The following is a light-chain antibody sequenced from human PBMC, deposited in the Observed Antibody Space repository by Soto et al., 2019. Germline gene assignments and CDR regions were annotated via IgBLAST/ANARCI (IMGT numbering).Light chain of an antibody. V-gene: IGLV1-47*01. CDR2: MTN. J-gene: IGLJ3*02. CDR3: AAWDDSLSACV. CDR1: WYNIGKNL. Sequence: QSVLTQPPSASGTPGQTVTISCSGGWYNIGKNLGYWYQQLPGTAPKLLIYMTNQRPSGVPDRFSGSKSGSSASLAVSGLRSEDEAVYYCAAWDDSLSACVFGGGTKLTVL.